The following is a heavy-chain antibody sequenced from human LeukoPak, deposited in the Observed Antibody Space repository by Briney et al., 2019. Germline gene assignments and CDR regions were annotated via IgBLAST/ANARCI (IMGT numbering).Heavy chain of an antibody. Sequence: GGSLRLSCAASGFTFSSYAMHWVRQAPGKGLEWVAVLSYDGSNKYYADSVKGRFTVSRDSSKNTLNLQMNSLRAEDTAVYYCAKTNVKYCSGGSCFDAFDIWGQGTMVTVSS. CDR2: LSYDGSNK. D-gene: IGHD2-15*01. CDR3: AKTNVKYCSGGSCFDAFDI. J-gene: IGHJ3*02. V-gene: IGHV3-30*04. CDR1: GFTFSSYA.